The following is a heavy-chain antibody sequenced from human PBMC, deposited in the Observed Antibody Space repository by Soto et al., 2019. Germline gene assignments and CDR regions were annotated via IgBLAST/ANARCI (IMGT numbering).Heavy chain of an antibody. CDR3: ASNRYCSGGSCYSGSAFDL. CDR1: GGTFSSYA. D-gene: IGHD2-15*01. Sequence: QVQLVQSGAEVKKPGSSVKVSCKASGGTFSSYAISWVRQSPGQGLEWMGGIIPIVGTANYAQKFQGRFTITADASTSTAYLELSSLRSEDTAVYYCASNRYCSGGSCYSGSAFDLWGQGTMVTVSS. J-gene: IGHJ3*01. CDR2: IIPIVGTA. V-gene: IGHV1-69*01.